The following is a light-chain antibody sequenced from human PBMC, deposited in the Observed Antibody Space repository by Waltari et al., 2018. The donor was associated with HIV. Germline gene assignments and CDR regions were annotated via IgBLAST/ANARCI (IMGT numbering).Light chain of an antibody. CDR3: QQYYSLPYT. Sequence: DIVMTQSPDYLAVSLGERATINCKSSQTVLYSSNNKNYLTWYQQRPGQPPKVVIYWASTRESGVPDRFSGSGSGTDFTLTINSLQAEDVAVYYCQQYYSLPYTFGRGTKLEIK. CDR1: QTVLYSSNNKNY. V-gene: IGKV4-1*01. CDR2: WAS. J-gene: IGKJ2*01.